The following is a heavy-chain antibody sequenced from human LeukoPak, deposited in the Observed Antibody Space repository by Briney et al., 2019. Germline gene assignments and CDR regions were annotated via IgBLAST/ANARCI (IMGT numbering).Heavy chain of an antibody. CDR1: GGSISSSSYY. CDR3: ARSARYCGSTSCYWSWFDP. J-gene: IGHJ5*02. D-gene: IGHD2-2*01. V-gene: IGHV4-39*07. CDR2: IYYSGST. Sequence: PSETLSLTCTVSGGSISSSSYYWGWIRQPPGKGLEWIGSIYYSGSTYYNPSLKSRVTISVDTSKNQFSLKLSSVTAAVTAVYYCARSARYCGSTSCYWSWFDPWGQGTLVTVSS.